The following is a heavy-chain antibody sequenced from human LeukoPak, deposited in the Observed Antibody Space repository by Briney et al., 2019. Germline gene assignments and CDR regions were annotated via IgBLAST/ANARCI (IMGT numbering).Heavy chain of an antibody. Sequence: GGALRLSYAASGFTFSEYTMHWVRQAPSKGLGGVAVISHDGREIYYADSVKGRFTISRDDSMSTMYLQMNSLRAEDTALYYCARGRSDSGAYCYFGSWGQGTPVTVSS. CDR3: ARGRSDSGAYCYFGS. CDR1: GFTFSEYT. CDR2: ISHDGREI. J-gene: IGHJ4*02. D-gene: IGHD3-22*01. V-gene: IGHV3-30*03.